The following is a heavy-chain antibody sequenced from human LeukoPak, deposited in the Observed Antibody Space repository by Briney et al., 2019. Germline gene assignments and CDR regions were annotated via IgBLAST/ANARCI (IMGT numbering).Heavy chain of an antibody. D-gene: IGHD3-10*01. Sequence: PSETQSLTCTVSGGSISSRNYYWGWIRQPPGKGLEWIASIYYSGSTFYNPSLRRRVTISVDTSNNQFSLKLSSVTAADTAVYYCARQGIFFGSGPFDSWGQGTLVTVSS. CDR3: ARQGIFFGSGPFDS. V-gene: IGHV4-39*07. J-gene: IGHJ4*02. CDR1: GGSISSRNYY. CDR2: IYYSGST.